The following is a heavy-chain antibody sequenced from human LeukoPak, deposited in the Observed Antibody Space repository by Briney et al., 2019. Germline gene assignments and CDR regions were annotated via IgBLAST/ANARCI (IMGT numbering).Heavy chain of an antibody. J-gene: IGHJ4*02. Sequence: SETLSLTCTVSGGSVSTSDYYWGWIRQTPGKGLEWIGDIFHNGKTNYNPSLKGRVTISIDTSNNQFSLRLPSVTAADTAVYYCARILDSWGQGTLVTVSS. CDR3: ARILDS. V-gene: IGHV4-39*07. CDR2: IFHNGKT. CDR1: GGSVSTSDYY. D-gene: IGHD3-3*01.